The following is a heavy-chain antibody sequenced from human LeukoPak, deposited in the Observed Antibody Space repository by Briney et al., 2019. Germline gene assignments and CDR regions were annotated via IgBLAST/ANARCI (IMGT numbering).Heavy chain of an antibody. CDR1: GFTFSSYS. Sequence: PGGSLRLSCAASGFTFSSYSMNWVRQAPGKGLEWVSSISSSSSYIYYADSVKGRFTISRDNAKNSLYLQMNGLRAEDTAVYYCARPTRGSGSYYFDYWGQGTLVTVSS. CDR2: ISSSSSYI. D-gene: IGHD3-10*01. J-gene: IGHJ4*02. V-gene: IGHV3-21*01. CDR3: ARPTRGSGSYYFDY.